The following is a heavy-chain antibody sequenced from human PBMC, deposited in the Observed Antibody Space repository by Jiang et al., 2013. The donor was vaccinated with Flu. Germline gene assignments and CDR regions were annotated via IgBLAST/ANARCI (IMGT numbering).Heavy chain of an antibody. J-gene: IGHJ2*01. CDR3: ARVDLYGGPINYWYFDL. CDR1: GYTFTSYG. Sequence: AEVKKPGASVKVSCKASGYTFTSYGISWVRQAPGQGLEWMGWISAYNGNTNYAQKLQGRVTMTTDTSTSTAYMELRSLRSDDTAVYYCARVDLYGGPINYWYFDLWGRGTLVTVSS. CDR2: ISAYNGNT. D-gene: IGHD4-23*01. V-gene: IGHV1-18*04.